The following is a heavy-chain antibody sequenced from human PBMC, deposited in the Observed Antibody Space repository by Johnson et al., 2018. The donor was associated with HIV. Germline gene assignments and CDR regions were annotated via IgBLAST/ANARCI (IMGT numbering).Heavy chain of an antibody. D-gene: IGHD3-10*01. CDR1: GFTFNDYG. CDR2: INWNGGST. V-gene: IGHV3-20*04. Sequence: EQLVESGGGVVRPGESLRLSCTASGFTFNDYGMSWVRQAPGKGLEWVSGINWNGGSTGYADSVKGRFTISRDNAKNSLYLQMNSLRAEDTALYYCARAIRVTVGGDAFDIWGQGTMVTVSS. CDR3: ARAIRVTVGGDAFDI. J-gene: IGHJ3*02.